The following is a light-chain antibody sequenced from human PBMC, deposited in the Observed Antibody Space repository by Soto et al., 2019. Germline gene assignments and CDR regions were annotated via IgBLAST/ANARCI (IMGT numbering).Light chain of an antibody. CDR1: QSVSNNY. J-gene: IGKJ1*01. CDR3: QQYGTTPWT. Sequence: EIVLTQSPGTLSLSPGERATLSCRASQSVSNNYLAWYHQKPGRAPRLVISEASSRATGIPDRFSGSGSGTDFTLTISRLEPEDFAVYYFQQYGTTPWTFGQGTNVEFK. V-gene: IGKV3-20*01. CDR2: EAS.